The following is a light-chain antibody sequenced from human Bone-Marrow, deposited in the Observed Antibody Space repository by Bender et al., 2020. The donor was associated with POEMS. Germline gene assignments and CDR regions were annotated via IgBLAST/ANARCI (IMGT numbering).Light chain of an antibody. J-gene: IGLJ1*01. CDR2: GNS. CDR3: QSYDISLSGYV. V-gene: IGLV1-40*01. Sequence: QSVLTQPPSVSGAPGQRVTISCTGSGSNIGAGYGVNWYQQLPGTAPKVLIYGNSNRPSGVPDRFSGSKSGTSASLAITGLQAEDEADYYCQSYDISLSGYVFGTGTKVTVL. CDR1: GSNIGAGYG.